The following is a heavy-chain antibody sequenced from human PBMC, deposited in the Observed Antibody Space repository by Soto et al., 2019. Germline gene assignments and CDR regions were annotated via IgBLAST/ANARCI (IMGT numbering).Heavy chain of an antibody. V-gene: IGHV3-74*01. Sequence: EVQLVESGGGLVQPGGSLRLSCAASGFTFSNYWMHWVRQAPGEGLVWVSRVNGDGSSTSYADSVKGRFTVSRDSAKSTLYLQMNSLRAEDTAVYYCAGDSSGSCDYWGQGTLVTVPS. CDR2: VNGDGSST. CDR1: GFTFSNYW. J-gene: IGHJ4*02. CDR3: AGDSSGSCDY.